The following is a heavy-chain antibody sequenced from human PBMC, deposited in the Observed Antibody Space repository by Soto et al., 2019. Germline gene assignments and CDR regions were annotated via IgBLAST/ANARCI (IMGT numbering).Heavy chain of an antibody. Sequence: ASVKVSCKASGYTFTGYYMHWVRQAPGQGLEWMGWINPNSGGTNYAQKFQGRVTMTRDTSISTAYMELSRLRSDDTAVYYCARDLLEWLDLYGMDVWRQGTTVTVSS. CDR2: INPNSGGT. J-gene: IGHJ6*02. V-gene: IGHV1-2*02. D-gene: IGHD3-3*01. CDR3: ARDLLEWLDLYGMDV. CDR1: GYTFTGYY.